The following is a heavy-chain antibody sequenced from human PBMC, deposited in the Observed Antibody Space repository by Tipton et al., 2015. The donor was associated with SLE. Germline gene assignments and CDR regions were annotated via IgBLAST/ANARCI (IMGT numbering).Heavy chain of an antibody. CDR1: GGSISSGSYY. D-gene: IGHD3-10*01. CDR3: ASVGSGVDY. V-gene: IGHV4-61*02. CDR2: IYTSGST. J-gene: IGHJ4*02. Sequence: TLSLTCTVSGGSISSGSYYWSWIRQPAGKGLEWIGRIYTSGSTNYNPPLKSRVAISVDTSKNQFSLKLSSVTAADTAVYYCASVGSGVDYWGQGTLVTVSS.